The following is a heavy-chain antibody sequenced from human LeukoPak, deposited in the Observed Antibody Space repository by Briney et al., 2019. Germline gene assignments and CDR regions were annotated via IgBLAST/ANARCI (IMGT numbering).Heavy chain of an antibody. CDR1: GYTFTSYG. V-gene: IGHV1-18*01. CDR2: ISAYNGNT. D-gene: IGHD3-22*01. J-gene: IGHJ5*02. CDR3: ARLTYYYDSSGQNWFDP. Sequence: GASVKVSCKASGYTFTSYGISWVRQAPGQGLEWMGWISAYNGNTNYAQKLQGRVTMTTDTSTSTAYMELRSLRSEDTAVYYCARLTYYYDSSGQNWFDPWGQGTLVTVSS.